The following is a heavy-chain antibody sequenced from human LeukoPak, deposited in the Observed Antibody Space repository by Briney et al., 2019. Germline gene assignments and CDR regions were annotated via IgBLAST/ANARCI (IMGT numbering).Heavy chain of an antibody. CDR3: ARGYYYDSSGFDY. J-gene: IGHJ4*02. CDR2: IYYSGST. Sequence: SETLSLTCTVSGGSISSYYWSWIRQPPGKGLEWIGYIYYSGSTNYIPSLKSRVTISVDTSKNQFSLKLSSVTAADTAVYYCARGYYYDSSGFDYWGQGTLVTVSS. V-gene: IGHV4-59*01. CDR1: GGSISSYY. D-gene: IGHD3-22*01.